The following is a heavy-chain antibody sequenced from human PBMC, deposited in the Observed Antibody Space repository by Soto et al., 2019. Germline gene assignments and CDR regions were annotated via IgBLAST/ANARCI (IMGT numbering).Heavy chain of an antibody. CDR2: ISPYNSNT. CDR3: ARDRAVIVATAIQFFDP. J-gene: IGHJ5*02. CDR1: GYTFISYG. Sequence: ASVKVSCKASGYTFISYGISWARQAPGEGLEWMGWISPYNSNTEYAKKFQGRVTMTTDTSTSTAYMELRSLRSDDTAMYYCARDRAVIVATAIQFFDPWGPGTLVTVSS. D-gene: IGHD2-2*01. V-gene: IGHV1-18*01.